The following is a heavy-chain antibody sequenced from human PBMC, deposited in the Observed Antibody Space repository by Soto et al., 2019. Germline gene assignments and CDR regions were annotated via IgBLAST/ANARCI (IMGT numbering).Heavy chain of an antibody. V-gene: IGHV1-3*01. D-gene: IGHD3-22*01. CDR2: INAGNGNT. Sequence: ASVKVSCKASGYTFTSYAMHWVRQAPGQRLEWMGWINAGNGNTKYSQKFQGRVTITRDTSASTAYMELSSLRSEDTAVYYCARENYYDSSGPNPIFIDYWGQGTLVTVSS. CDR1: GYTFTSYA. J-gene: IGHJ4*02. CDR3: ARENYYDSSGPNPIFIDY.